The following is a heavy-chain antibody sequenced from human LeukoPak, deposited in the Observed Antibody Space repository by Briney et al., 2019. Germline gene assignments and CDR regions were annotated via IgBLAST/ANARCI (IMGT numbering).Heavy chain of an antibody. CDR3: ARHGGSYADLEY. J-gene: IGHJ4*02. CDR1: GGSISSYY. Sequence: SETLSLTCTVSGGSISSYYWSWIRQPPGKGLEWIGYVSYSGSTNYNPSLKSRVTISVDMSKNQFSLKLSSVTAADTAAYYCARHGGSYADLEYWGQGTLVTVSS. D-gene: IGHD2-2*01. V-gene: IGHV4-59*08. CDR2: VSYSGST.